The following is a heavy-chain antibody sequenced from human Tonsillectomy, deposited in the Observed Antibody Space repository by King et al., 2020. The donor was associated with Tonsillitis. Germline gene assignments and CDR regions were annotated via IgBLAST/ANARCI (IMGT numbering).Heavy chain of an antibody. CDR1: GFTFSGSA. CDR2: IRSKANSYAT. J-gene: IGHJ6*02. D-gene: IGHD3-10*01. Sequence: VQLVESGGGLVQPGGSLKLSCAASGFTFSGSAMHWVRQASGKGLEWVGRIRSKANSYATAYAASVKGRFTISRDDSKNTAYLQMNSLKTEDTAVYYCTRRGSGSYFASNVWGQGTTVTVSS. V-gene: IGHV3-73*02. CDR3: TRRGSGSYFASNV.